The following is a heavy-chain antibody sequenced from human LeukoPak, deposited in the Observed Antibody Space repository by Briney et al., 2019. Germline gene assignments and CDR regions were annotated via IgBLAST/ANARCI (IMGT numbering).Heavy chain of an antibody. CDR3: ARQSRYYYYYGMDV. CDR1: GGSISSDY. V-gene: IGHV4-59*08. CDR2: IYYSGST. J-gene: IGHJ6*02. Sequence: SETLSLTCTVSGGSISSDYWSWIRQPPGKGLEGSGYIYYSGSTNYNPSLKSLVTISVDTSKNQFSLKLSSVTAADTAVYYCARQSRYYYYYGMDVWGQGTTVTVSS.